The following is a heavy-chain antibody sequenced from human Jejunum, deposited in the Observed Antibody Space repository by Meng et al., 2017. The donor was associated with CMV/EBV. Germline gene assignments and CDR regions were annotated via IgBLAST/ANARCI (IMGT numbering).Heavy chain of an antibody. CDR2: ISSSGDVI. D-gene: IGHD4-11*01. CDR1: GFTVSDYE. CDR3: ARLQYFDY. J-gene: IGHJ4*02. V-gene: IGHV3-48*03. Sequence: SWAVAGFTVSDYEMMWVRQAPGKGLEWVSYISSSGDVIYYADSVRGRFTISRDDAKNSLYLQMNSLRTDDTAIYYCARLQYFDYWGRGTLVTVSS.